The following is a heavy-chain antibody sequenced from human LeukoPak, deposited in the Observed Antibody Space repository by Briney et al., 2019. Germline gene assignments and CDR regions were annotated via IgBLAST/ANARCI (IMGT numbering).Heavy chain of an antibody. CDR3: AREFPRASGSGFDC. J-gene: IGHJ4*02. Sequence: GGSLRLSCAASGFTFSSYSMNWVRQAPGKGLEWVSYISSSSSTIYYADSVKGRFTISRDNAKNSLYLQMNSLRDEDTAVYYCAREFPRASGSGFDCWGQGTLVAVSS. CDR2: ISSSSSTI. CDR1: GFTFSSYS. D-gene: IGHD1-14*01. V-gene: IGHV3-48*02.